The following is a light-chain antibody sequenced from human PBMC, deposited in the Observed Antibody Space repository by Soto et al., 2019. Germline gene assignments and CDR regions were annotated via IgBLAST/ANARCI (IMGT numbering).Light chain of an antibody. CDR3: QQSFSPHLT. CDR1: QTLNNY. V-gene: IGKV1-39*01. CDR2: AAS. Sequence: DIQLTQTPSSVTASVGARVTITCGPSQTLNNYLTWFQQKPGKAPKVLIYAASTLQSGGPSRFSGSGSGAEVSPTISSLQPEDVSTYYCQQSFSPHLTFGGGTKVDIK. J-gene: IGKJ4*01.